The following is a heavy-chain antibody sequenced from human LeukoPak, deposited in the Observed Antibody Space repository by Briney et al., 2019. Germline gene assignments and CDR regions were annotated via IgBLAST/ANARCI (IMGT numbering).Heavy chain of an antibody. J-gene: IGHJ5*02. D-gene: IGHD3-10*01. Sequence: ASVKVSCEASGYIFTSYGFAWVRQAPGQGLEWMGWISALNGNTNYAQKFQGRVTITADESTSTAYMELSSLRSEDTAVYYCASSITMVRGVVNWFDPWGQGTLVTVSS. V-gene: IGHV1-18*01. CDR3: ASSITMVRGVVNWFDP. CDR1: GYIFTSYG. CDR2: ISALNGNT.